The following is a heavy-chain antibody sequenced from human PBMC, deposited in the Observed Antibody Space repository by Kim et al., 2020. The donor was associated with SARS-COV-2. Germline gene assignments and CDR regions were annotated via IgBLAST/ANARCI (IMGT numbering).Heavy chain of an antibody. V-gene: IGHV3-23*01. D-gene: IGHD2-15*01. CDR3: AKDKLKDAYDMDV. CDR1: GFTFSDYA. Sequence: GGSLRLSCAASGFTFSDYAMSWVRQAPGKGLEWVSTMSGSGAATYYADSVRGRFTISRDNSKNTLYLQMNTLRAEDTAVYYCAKDKLKDAYDMDVWGQGTTVTVSS. J-gene: IGHJ6*02. CDR2: MSGSGAAT.